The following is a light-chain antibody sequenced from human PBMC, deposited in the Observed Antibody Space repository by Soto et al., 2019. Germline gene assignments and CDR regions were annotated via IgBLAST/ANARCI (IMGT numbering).Light chain of an antibody. V-gene: IGKV1-6*01. CDR3: LQDYNYPYT. CDR1: QGIRDD. CDR2: AAS. Sequence: AIQMTQSPSSLSASVGDRVTITCRASQGIRDDLGWYQQKPGKAPKILISAASTLERGVPSRFSGSGSGTYFTLTITSVQPEDFATYYCLQDYNYPYTFGQGTKLDI. J-gene: IGKJ2*01.